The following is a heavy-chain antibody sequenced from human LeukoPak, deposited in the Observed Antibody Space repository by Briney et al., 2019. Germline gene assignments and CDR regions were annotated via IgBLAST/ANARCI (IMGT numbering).Heavy chain of an antibody. CDR1: GYTFTGYY. CDR2: INPNSGGT. D-gene: IGHD2-15*01. J-gene: IGHJ5*02. V-gene: IGHV1-2*06. Sequence: ASVKVSCKAAGYTFTGYYMFWVRQAPGQGLEWMGRINPNSGGTNYAQKFQGRVTMTRDTSISTAYMELSRLRSDDTAVYYCARGHCSGGSCYSVESWFDPWGQGTLVTVPS. CDR3: ARGHCSGGSCYSVESWFDP.